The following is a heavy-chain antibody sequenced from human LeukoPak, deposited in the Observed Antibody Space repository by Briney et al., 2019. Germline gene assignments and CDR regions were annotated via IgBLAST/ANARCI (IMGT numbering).Heavy chain of an antibody. CDR2: IYYSGST. Sequence: PSETLSLTCTVSGGSISSGGYYWSWIRQHPGKGLEWIGYIYYSGSTYYNPSLKSRVTISVDTSKNQFSLKLSSVTAADTAVYYCARGLGVVGALDAFDIWGQGTMVTVSS. CDR3: ARGLGVVGALDAFDI. CDR1: GGSISSGGYY. V-gene: IGHV4-31*03. J-gene: IGHJ3*02. D-gene: IGHD1-26*01.